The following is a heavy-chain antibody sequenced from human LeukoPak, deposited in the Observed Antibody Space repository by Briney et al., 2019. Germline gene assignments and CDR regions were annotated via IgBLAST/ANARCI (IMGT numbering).Heavy chain of an antibody. D-gene: IGHD2-2*01. V-gene: IGHV4-4*07. J-gene: IGHJ3*02. Sequence: SETLSLTCTVSGGSISSYYWSWIRQPAGKGLEWIGRIYTSGSTNYNPSLKSRVTMSVDTSKNQFSLKLSSVTAADTAVYYCAVVEEYCSSTSCYDAFDIWGQGTMVTVSS. CDR1: GGSISSYY. CDR3: AVVEEYCSSTSCYDAFDI. CDR2: IYTSGST.